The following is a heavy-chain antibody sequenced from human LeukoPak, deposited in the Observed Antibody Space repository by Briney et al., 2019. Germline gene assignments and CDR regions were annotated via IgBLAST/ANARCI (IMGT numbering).Heavy chain of an antibody. V-gene: IGHV3-23*01. Sequence: GGSLRLSCAASGFTFSSYAVSWVRQAPGKGLEWVSAISGSGGSTYYADSVKGRFTISRDNSKNTLYLQMNSLRAEDTAVYYCARDGGEGGPSDYWGQGTLVTVSS. CDR3: ARDGGEGGPSDY. CDR1: GFTFSSYA. D-gene: IGHD3-16*01. CDR2: ISGSGGST. J-gene: IGHJ4*02.